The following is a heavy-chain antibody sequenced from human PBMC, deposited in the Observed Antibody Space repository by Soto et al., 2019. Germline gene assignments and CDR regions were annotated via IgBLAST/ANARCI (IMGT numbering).Heavy chain of an antibody. Sequence: SETLSLTCTVSGGSISSGGYYWSWIRQHPGKGLEWIGYIYYSGSTYYNPSLKSRVTISVDTSKNQFSLKLGSVTAADTAVYYCAREWAATDDNWFDPWGQGTLVTVSS. V-gene: IGHV4-31*03. CDR2: IYYSGST. D-gene: IGHD2-15*01. CDR1: GGSISSGGYY. CDR3: AREWAATDDNWFDP. J-gene: IGHJ5*02.